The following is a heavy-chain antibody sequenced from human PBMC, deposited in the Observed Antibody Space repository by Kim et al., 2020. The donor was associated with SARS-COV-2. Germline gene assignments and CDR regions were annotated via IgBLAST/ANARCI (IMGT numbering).Heavy chain of an antibody. CDR2: ISTSTGDT. D-gene: IGHD2-8*01. CDR3: ARGRLRADAFDI. V-gene: IGHV1-18*04. Sequence: ASVKVSCKASGYTFSKFDIHWVRQTPGQGLEWVGRISTSTGDTNYVQKLQGRVSMITDTSTSTVYMELTSLRSGDTAVYYCARGRLRADAFDIWAKGQWSPSLQ. J-gene: IGHJ3*02. CDR1: GYTFSKFD.